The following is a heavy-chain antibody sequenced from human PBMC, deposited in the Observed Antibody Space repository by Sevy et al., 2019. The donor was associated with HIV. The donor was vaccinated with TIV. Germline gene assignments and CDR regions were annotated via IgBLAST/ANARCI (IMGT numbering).Heavy chain of an antibody. D-gene: IGHD2-15*01. J-gene: IGHJ6*02. CDR2: IYSDGRT. V-gene: IGHV3-53*01. Sequence: GGSLRLSCVVSGFSVSSNYMSWVRQAPGKGLEWVSNIYSDGRTYYADSVRGRFTISRETSKNTVYLEMKSLGAEDTAVYYCTREDIVLGEDNYYGMDVWGHGTTVTVSS. CDR3: TREDIVLGEDNYYGMDV. CDR1: GFSVSSNY.